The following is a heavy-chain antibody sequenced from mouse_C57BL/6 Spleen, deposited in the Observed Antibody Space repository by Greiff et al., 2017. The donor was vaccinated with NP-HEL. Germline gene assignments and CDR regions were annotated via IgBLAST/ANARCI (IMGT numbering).Heavy chain of an antibody. Sequence: EVQLQQSGPGLVKPSQSLSLTCSVTRYSITSGYYWNWIRQFPGNKLEWMGYISYDGSNNYNPSLKNRISITRDTSKNQFFLKLNSVTTEDTATYYCARADVGPWFAYWGQGTLVTVSA. CDR2: ISYDGSN. J-gene: IGHJ3*01. CDR3: ARADVGPWFAY. CDR1: RYSITSGYY. V-gene: IGHV3-6*01.